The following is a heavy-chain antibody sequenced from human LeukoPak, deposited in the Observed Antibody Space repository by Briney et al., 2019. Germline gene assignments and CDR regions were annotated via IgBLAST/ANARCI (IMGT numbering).Heavy chain of an antibody. CDR3: ARGESPGYSSSWGY. Sequence: SETLSLTCTVSGGSISSYYWSWIRQPPGKGLEWVGYIYYGGSTNYNPSLKSRVTISVDTSKNQFSLKLSSVTAADTAVYYCARGESPGYSSSWGYWGQGTLVTVSS. J-gene: IGHJ4*02. CDR2: IYYGGST. CDR1: GGSISSYY. D-gene: IGHD6-13*01. V-gene: IGHV4-59*01.